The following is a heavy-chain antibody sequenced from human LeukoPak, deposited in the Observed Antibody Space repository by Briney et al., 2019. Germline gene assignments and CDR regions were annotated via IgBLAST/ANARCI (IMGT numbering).Heavy chain of an antibody. CDR2: ISYDGSNK. CDR1: GFTFSSYG. D-gene: IGHD3-9*01. CDR3: AKDYDILTGYSYYYYYGMDV. J-gene: IGHJ6*04. Sequence: GGSLRLSCAASGFTFSSYGMHWVRQAPGKGLEWVAVISYDGSNKYYADSVKGRFTISRDNSKNTLYLQMNSLRAEDTAVYYCAKDYDILTGYSYYYYYGMDVWGKGTTVTVSS. V-gene: IGHV3-30*18.